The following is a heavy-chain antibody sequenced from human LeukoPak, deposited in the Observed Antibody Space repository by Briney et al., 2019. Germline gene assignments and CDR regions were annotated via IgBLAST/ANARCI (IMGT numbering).Heavy chain of an antibody. CDR3: ARGYGDWDGFWRSRTYYYYYMDV. V-gene: IGHV4-59*01. D-gene: IGHD3-3*01. CDR2: IHYSGST. J-gene: IGHJ6*03. CDR1: GGSISSYY. Sequence: SETLSLTCTVSGGSISSYYWSWIRQPPGKGLEWIGYIHYSGSTNYNPSLKSRVTISVDTSKNQFSLKLSSVTAADTAVYYCARGYGDWDGFWRSRTYYYYYMDVWGKGTTVTVSS.